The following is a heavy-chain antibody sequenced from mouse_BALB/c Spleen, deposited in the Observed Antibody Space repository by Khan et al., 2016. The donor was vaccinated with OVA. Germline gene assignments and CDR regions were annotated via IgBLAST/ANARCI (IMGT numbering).Heavy chain of an antibody. Sequence: QIQLVQSGPELKKPGETVKISCKASGYSFTDYSMHWVKQAPGEGLKWMGWINTETGEPTYADDFKGRFAFTLETSVSTAYLQLNNLKSEDTATYFCATSNPFYAMDYWGQGTSVTVSS. CDR1: GYSFTDYS. J-gene: IGHJ4*01. CDR3: ATSNPFYAMDY. V-gene: IGHV9-2-1*01. CDR2: INTETGEP. D-gene: IGHD4-1*01.